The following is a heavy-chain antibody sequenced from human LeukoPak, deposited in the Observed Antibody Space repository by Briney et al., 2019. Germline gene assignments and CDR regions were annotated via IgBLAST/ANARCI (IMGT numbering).Heavy chain of an antibody. D-gene: IGHD1-26*01. CDR2: IIPIFGTA. CDR3: AIGVPKVGAADY. V-gene: IGHV1-69*05. J-gene: IGHJ4*02. Sequence: SVKVSCKASGGTFSSYAISLVRRAPGQGLEWMGGIIPIFGTANYAQKFQGRVTITTDESTSTAYMELSSLRSEDTAVYYCAIGVPKVGAADYWGQGTLVTVSS. CDR1: GGTFSSYA.